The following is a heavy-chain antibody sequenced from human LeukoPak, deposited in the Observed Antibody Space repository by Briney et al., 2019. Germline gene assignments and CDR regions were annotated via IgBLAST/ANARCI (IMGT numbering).Heavy chain of an antibody. CDR2: ISGSGGST. Sequence: PGGSLRLSCAASGFTFSSYAMSWVRQAPGKGLEWVSAISGSGGSTYYADSVKGRFTISRDNSKNTLYLQMNSLRAEDTAVYYCAKLPIWFGEDSGDYYFDYWGQGTLVTVSS. V-gene: IGHV3-23*01. D-gene: IGHD3-10*01. CDR3: AKLPIWFGEDSGDYYFDY. CDR1: GFTFSSYA. J-gene: IGHJ4*02.